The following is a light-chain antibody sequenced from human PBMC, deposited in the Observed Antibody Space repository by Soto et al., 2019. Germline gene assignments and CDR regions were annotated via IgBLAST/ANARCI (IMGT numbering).Light chain of an antibody. Sequence: PGERATLSCRASQSVSSSSLAWYQQRRGQAPRHLIHGASSRATGIPDRFSGSGSGTDFTLTISRLEPEDFAVYYCQQYGSSPRTFGQGTKVEVK. CDR2: GAS. CDR3: QQYGSSPRT. CDR1: QSVSSSS. V-gene: IGKV3-20*01. J-gene: IGKJ1*01.